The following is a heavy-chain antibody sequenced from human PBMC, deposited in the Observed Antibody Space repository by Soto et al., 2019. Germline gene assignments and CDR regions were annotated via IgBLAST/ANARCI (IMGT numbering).Heavy chain of an antibody. Sequence: SETLSLTCAVYGGSFSGYYWSWIRQPPGKGLEWIGEINHSGSTNYNPSLKSRVTISVDTSKNQFSLKLSSVTAADTAVYYCARFEDSSSWHMDVWGKGTTVTVSS. CDR1: GGSFSGYY. CDR3: ARFEDSSSWHMDV. CDR2: INHSGST. D-gene: IGHD6-13*01. J-gene: IGHJ6*03. V-gene: IGHV4-34*01.